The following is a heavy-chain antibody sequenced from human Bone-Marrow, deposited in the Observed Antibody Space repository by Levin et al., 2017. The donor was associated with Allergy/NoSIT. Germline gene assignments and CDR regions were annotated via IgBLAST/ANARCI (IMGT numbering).Heavy chain of an antibody. CDR3: ARGQRRSLIGSYWDYFDS. Sequence: ASVKVSCKASGYTFTGYYIHWVRQAPGQGLEWMGWIYPFSGGSNSARRFQRRISMTTDTDIDTAYLELGNLTSDDTAVYYCARGQRRSLIGSYWDYFDSWGQGTLVSVSS. D-gene: IGHD1-26*01. CDR2: IYPFSGGS. J-gene: IGHJ4*02. CDR1: GYTFTGYY. V-gene: IGHV1-2*02.